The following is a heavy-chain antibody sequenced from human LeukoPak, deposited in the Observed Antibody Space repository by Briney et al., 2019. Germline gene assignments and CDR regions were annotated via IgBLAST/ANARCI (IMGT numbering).Heavy chain of an antibody. CDR2: ISWNSGSI. J-gene: IGHJ4*02. CDR1: GFTFDDYA. V-gene: IGHV3-9*01. D-gene: IGHD3-10*01. Sequence: AGGSLRLSCAASGFTFDDYAMHWVRQAPGKGLEWVSGISWNSGSIGYADSVKGRFTISRDNAKNSLYLQMNSLRAEDTALYYCVKGVVGFGDPFDYWGQGTLVTVSS. CDR3: VKGVVGFGDPFDY.